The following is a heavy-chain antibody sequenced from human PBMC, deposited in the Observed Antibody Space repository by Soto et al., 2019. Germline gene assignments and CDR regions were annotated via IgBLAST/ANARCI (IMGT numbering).Heavy chain of an antibody. V-gene: IGHV1-2*02. CDR2: INPNSGGT. CDR1: GYTFTGYY. J-gene: IGHJ4*02. CDR3: ATFSGYTYGITSPLDY. D-gene: IGHD5-18*01. Sequence: GASVKVSCKASGYTFTGYYMHWVRQAPGQGLEWMGWINPNSGGTTYAQKFQGRVTMTRDTSISTAYMDLSRLRSDDTAFYYFATFSGYTYGITSPLDYWGQATLVTVSS.